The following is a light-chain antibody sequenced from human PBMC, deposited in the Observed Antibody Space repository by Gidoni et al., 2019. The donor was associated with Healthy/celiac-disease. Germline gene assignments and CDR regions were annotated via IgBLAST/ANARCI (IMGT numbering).Light chain of an antibody. J-gene: IGKJ2*01. V-gene: IGKV1-33*01. CDR3: QQYDNLPYT. CDR1: QDISNY. Sequence: DIQMTQSPSSLSASVGDRVTITCQASQDISNYLNWYQQKPGKAPKLLIYDASNLETGVPPRFSGSGSGTDFTFTISSLQPEDIATYYCQQYDNLPYTFXQXTKLEIK. CDR2: DAS.